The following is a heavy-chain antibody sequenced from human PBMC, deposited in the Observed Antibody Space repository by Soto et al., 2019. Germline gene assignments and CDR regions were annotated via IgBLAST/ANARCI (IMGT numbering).Heavy chain of an antibody. CDR3: SKSAVQVWFEYFDY. Sequence: VQLSQSGGGFVQPGGSLRLSCAASGFTFSSYTMSWVRQVPGKGLEWVSGIGGSGDSRYYADSVKGRFTISRDNSKTTLYLQMNSLRPEDTAVYYCSKSAVQVWFEYFDYWGQGSQVTVSS. D-gene: IGHD3-10*01. V-gene: IGHV3-23*01. J-gene: IGHJ4*02. CDR2: IGGSGDSR. CDR1: GFTFSSYT.